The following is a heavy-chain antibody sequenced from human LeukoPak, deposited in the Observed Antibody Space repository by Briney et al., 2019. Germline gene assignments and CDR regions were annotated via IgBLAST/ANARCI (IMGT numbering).Heavy chain of an antibody. D-gene: IGHD2-15*01. CDR1: ALTLADLGSG. CDR3: AREGSGGGHDG. V-gene: IGHV3-30*02. Sequence: GRSLRPSCATSALTLADLGSGMDWVRQAPGKGLEWRAFIRFSGGPQYYVDSVKGRFTITRANYRKIVFLQMNSLGREYTAVYYCAREGSGGGHDGWGKVTTVIV. CDR2: IRFSGGPQ. J-gene: IGHJ6*03.